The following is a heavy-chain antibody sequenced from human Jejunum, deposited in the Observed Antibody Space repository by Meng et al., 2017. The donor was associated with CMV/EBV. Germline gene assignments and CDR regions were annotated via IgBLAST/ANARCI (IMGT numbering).Heavy chain of an antibody. V-gene: IGHV3-23*03. J-gene: IGHJ6*02. CDR1: IFSTYV. Sequence: IFSTYVMSWVRQPPGKGLEWVSVIFRGGTRTYYADSVKGRFTISRDNSKNTLYLQMNSLRAEDTAVYYCAKHLGVVVYYYYGMDVWGQGTTGTVSS. CDR3: AKHLGVVVYYYYGMDV. D-gene: IGHD3-22*01. CDR2: IFRGGTRT.